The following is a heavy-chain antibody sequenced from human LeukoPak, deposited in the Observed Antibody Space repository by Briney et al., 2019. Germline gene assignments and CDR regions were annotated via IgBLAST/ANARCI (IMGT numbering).Heavy chain of an antibody. CDR2: IYSGGST. J-gene: IGHJ4*02. D-gene: IGHD3-10*01. CDR1: GFTVSSNY. V-gene: IGHV3-66*01. CDR3: ASVGLSYYYGSGSSYYFDY. Sequence: GGSLRLSCAASGFTVSSNYMSWVRQAPGKGLEWVSVIYSGGSTYYADSVKGRFTISRDNSKNTLYLQMNRLRAEDTAVYYCASVGLSYYYGSGSSYYFDYWGQGTLVTVSS.